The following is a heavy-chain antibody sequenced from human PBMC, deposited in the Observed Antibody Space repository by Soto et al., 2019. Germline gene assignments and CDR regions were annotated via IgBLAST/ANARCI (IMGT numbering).Heavy chain of an antibody. CDR1: GGSISSSIHY. Sequence: SETLSLTCTVSGGSISSSIHYWGWIRQSPGKGLEWIGSIYYRGSTHYNPSLKSRGTISVDTSKNQFSLKLNSVTAADTAVYFCARIWVGYCSAGSCYSFYYMDVWGKGTTVTVSS. CDR2: IYYRGST. V-gene: IGHV4-39*01. CDR3: ARIWVGYCSAGSCYSFYYMDV. J-gene: IGHJ6*03. D-gene: IGHD2-15*01.